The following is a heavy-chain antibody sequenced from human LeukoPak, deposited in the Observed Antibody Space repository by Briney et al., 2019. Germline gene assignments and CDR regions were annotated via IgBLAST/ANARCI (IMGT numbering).Heavy chain of an antibody. CDR2: ISGSGGST. D-gene: IGHD3-10*01. CDR3: AILGFYGSGSYYNDY. J-gene: IGHJ4*02. CDR1: GFTFSSYA. Sequence: GGSLRLSCAASGFTFSSYATSWVRQAPGKGLEWVSAISGSGGSTYYADSVKGRFTTSRDNSKNTLYLQMNSLRAEDTAVYYCAILGFYGSGSYYNDYWGQGTLVTVSS. V-gene: IGHV3-23*01.